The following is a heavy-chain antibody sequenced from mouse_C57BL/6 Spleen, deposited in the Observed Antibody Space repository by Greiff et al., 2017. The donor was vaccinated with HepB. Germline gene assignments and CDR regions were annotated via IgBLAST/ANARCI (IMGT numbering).Heavy chain of an antibody. J-gene: IGHJ2*01. CDR2: INPNNGGT. CDR3: ARLGYLDYGSSYDC. Sequence: VQLQQSGPELVKPGASVKIPCKASGYTFTDYNMDWVKQSHGKSLEWIGDINPNNGGTIYNQKFKGKATLTVDKSSSTAYMELRSLTSEDTAVYYCARLGYLDYGSSYDCWVQGTTLTVSS. V-gene: IGHV1-18*01. D-gene: IGHD1-1*01. CDR1: GYTFTDYN.